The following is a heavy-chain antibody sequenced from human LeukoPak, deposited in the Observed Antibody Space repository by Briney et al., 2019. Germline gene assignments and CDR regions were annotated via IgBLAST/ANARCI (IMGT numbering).Heavy chain of an antibody. V-gene: IGHV4-59*01. CDR1: GGSISSYS. CDR2: IYYSGNT. CDR3: ARVRLVGYDILTGYYSFDY. D-gene: IGHD3-9*01. J-gene: IGHJ4*02. Sequence: SETLSLTCTVSGGSISSYSWSWIRQPPGKGLEWIGYIYYSGNTNYNPSLKSRVTISIDTSKKQFSLKLSSVTAADTAVYYCARVRLVGYDILTGYYSFDYWGQGTLVTASS.